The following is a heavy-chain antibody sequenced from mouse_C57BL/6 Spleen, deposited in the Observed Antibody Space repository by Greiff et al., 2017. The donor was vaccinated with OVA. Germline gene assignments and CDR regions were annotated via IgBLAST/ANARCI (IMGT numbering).Heavy chain of an antibody. V-gene: IGHV1-22*01. CDR1: GYTFTDYN. J-gene: IGHJ2*01. D-gene: IGHD1-1*01. Sequence: EVQLQQSGPELVKPGASVKMSCKASGYTFTDYNMHWVKQSHGKSLEWIGYINPNNGGTSYNQKFKGKATLTVNKSSSTAYMELRSRTSEDSAVYYCAREGYYGSSIFDYWGQGTTLTVSS. CDR3: AREGYYGSSIFDY. CDR2: INPNNGGT.